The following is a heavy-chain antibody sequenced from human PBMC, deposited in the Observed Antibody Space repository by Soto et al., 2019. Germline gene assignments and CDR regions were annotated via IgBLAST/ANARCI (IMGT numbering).Heavy chain of an antibody. D-gene: IGHD4-17*01. CDR2: MNPNSGNT. CDR1: GYPSTSYD. J-gene: IGHJ3*02. CDR3: ARGWGDYDAFDI. Sequence: GASLKVSCKSSGYPSTSYDINWVRQATGQGLEWMGWMNPNSGNTGYAQKFQGRVTMTRNTSISTAYMELSSLRSEDTAVYYCARGWGDYDAFDIWGQGTMVTVSS. V-gene: IGHV1-8*01.